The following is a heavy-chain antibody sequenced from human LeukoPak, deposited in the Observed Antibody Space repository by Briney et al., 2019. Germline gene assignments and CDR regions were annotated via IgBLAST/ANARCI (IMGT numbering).Heavy chain of an antibody. CDR1: GFTFSSYD. D-gene: IGHD7-27*01. Sequence: GGSLRLSCAASGFTFSSYDMHWVRQATGKGLEWVSAIGTAGDTYYPGSVKGRFTISRENAKNSLYPQMNSLRAGDTAVYYCARGSLWGNSFDYWGQGTLVTVSS. J-gene: IGHJ4*02. CDR3: ARGSLWGNSFDY. V-gene: IGHV3-13*01. CDR2: IGTAGDT.